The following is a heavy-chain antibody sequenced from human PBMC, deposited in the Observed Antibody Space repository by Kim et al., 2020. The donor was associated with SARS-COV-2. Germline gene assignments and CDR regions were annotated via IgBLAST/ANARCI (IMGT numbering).Heavy chain of an antibody. D-gene: IGHD6-13*01. Sequence: SVKGRFTISRDNSKSTLYLQMNSRRAEDTDVYYCARDSGAAAGTSDWFDPWGQGTLVTVSS. V-gene: IGHV3-30*07. CDR3: ARDSGAAAGTSDWFDP. J-gene: IGHJ5*02.